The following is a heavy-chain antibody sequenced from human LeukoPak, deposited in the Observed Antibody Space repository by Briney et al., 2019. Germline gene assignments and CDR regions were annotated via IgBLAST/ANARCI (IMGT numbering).Heavy chain of an antibody. D-gene: IGHD3-3*01. CDR1: GFTFSSYW. J-gene: IGHJ6*02. Sequence: GGSLRLSCAASGFTFSSYWMSWVRQAPGKALEWVANIKQDGSEKYYVDSVKGRFTISRDNAKNSLYLQMNSLRAEDTAVYYCARDLLRFQDYYYGMDVWGQGTTVTVSS. CDR3: ARDLLRFQDYYYGMDV. V-gene: IGHV3-7*01. CDR2: IKQDGSEK.